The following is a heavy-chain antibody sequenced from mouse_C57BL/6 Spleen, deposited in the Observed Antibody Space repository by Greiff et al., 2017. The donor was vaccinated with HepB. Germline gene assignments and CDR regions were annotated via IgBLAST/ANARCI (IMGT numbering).Heavy chain of an antibody. J-gene: IGHJ3*01. Sequence: VKLQESGAELVKPGASVKMSCKASGYTFTTYPIEWMKQNHGKSLEWIGNFHPYNDDTKYNEKFKGKATLTVEKSSSTVYLELSRLTSDDSAVYYCARRGTTVVRWFAYWGQGTLVTVSA. V-gene: IGHV1-47*01. CDR2: FHPYNDDT. CDR3: ARRGTTVVRWFAY. CDR1: GYTFTTYP. D-gene: IGHD1-1*01.